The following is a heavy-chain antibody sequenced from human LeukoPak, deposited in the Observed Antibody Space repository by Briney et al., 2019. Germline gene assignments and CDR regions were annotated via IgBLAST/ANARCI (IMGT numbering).Heavy chain of an antibody. J-gene: IGHJ4*02. V-gene: IGHV4-34*01. CDR1: GGSFSGYY. CDR2: INHSGST. Sequence: TSETLSLTCAVYGGSFSGYYWSWIRQPPGKGLEWIGEINHSGSTNYNPSLKSRVTISVDTSKNQFSLKLSSVTAADTAVYYCARRYDSSGYSDYWGQGTLVTVSS. CDR3: ARRYDSSGYSDY. D-gene: IGHD3-22*01.